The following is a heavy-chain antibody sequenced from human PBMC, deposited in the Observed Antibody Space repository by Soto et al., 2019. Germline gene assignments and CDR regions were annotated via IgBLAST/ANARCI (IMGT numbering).Heavy chain of an antibody. Sequence: EVQLVESGGGLVQPGGSLRLSCAASGFTFSSYSMNWVRQAPGKGLEWVSYISSSSSTIYYADSVKGRFTISRDNAKNSLYLQMNSLRAEDTALYYCARTPPYIVVVVAPYYMDVWGKGTTVTVSS. D-gene: IGHD2-15*01. CDR2: ISSSSSTI. J-gene: IGHJ6*03. CDR1: GFTFSSYS. CDR3: ARTPPYIVVVVAPYYMDV. V-gene: IGHV3-48*01.